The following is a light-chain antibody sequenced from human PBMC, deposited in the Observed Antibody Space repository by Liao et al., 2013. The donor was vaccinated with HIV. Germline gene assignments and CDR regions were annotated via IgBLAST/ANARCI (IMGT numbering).Light chain of an antibody. CDR1: NIGSKG. CDR3: QVWDSSSDHAV. Sequence: SYVLTQPPSVSVAPGKTATITCGGDNIGSKGVHWYQQKPGQAPALVIYYDSDRPSGIPERLSGSNSGNTATLTISRVEGGDEADYYCQVWDSSSDHAVFGGGTKLTVL. V-gene: IGLV3-21*04. CDR2: YDS. J-gene: IGLJ3*02.